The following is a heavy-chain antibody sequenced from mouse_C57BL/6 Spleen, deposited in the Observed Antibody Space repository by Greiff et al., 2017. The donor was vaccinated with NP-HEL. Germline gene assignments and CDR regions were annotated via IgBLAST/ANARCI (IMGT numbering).Heavy chain of an antibody. CDR2: INPNNGGT. D-gene: IGHD2-2*01. Sequence: VQLKESGPELVKPGASVKIPCKASGYTFTDYNMDWVKQSHGKSLEWIGDINPNNGGTIYNQKFKGKATLTVDKSSSTAYMELRSLTSEDTAVYYCARGGYDEGDYAMDYWGQGTSVTVSS. J-gene: IGHJ4*01. CDR1: GYTFTDYN. V-gene: IGHV1-18*01. CDR3: ARGGYDEGDYAMDY.